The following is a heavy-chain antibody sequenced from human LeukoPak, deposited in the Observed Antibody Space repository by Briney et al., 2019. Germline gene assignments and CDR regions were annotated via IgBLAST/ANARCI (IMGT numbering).Heavy chain of an antibody. J-gene: IGHJ4*02. V-gene: IGHV3-30*02. CDR1: AFTFRSYG. CDR2: IRYDGSNK. Sequence: GGSLRLSCATSAFTFRSYGMHWVRQAPDKGLERVAFIRYDGSNKYYADSVKGRFTISRDNSKNTLYLQMNSLRAEDTAVYYCAKVAVWGSYRPYFDYWGQGTLVTVSS. D-gene: IGHD3-16*02. CDR3: AKVAVWGSYRPYFDY.